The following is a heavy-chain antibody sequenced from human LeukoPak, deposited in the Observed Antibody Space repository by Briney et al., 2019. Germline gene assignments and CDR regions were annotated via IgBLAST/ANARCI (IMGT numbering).Heavy chain of an antibody. CDR2: LSHDGTNK. J-gene: IGHJ6*02. CDR3: AKSDTGLVEPYYYYGMDV. D-gene: IGHD5-18*01. CDR1: GFTFSNYG. V-gene: IGHV3-30*18. Sequence: GRSLRLSCAASGFTFSNYGMHWARQVPGKGLEWVTILSHDGTNKYYADSVRGRFTISRENSKNTLYLQMNSLRAEDTAVYYCAKSDTGLVEPYYYYGMDVWGQGTTVIVSS.